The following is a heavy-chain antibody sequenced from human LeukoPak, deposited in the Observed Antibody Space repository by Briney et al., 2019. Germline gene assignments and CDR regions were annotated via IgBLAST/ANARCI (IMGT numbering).Heavy chain of an antibody. V-gene: IGHV3-23*01. D-gene: IGHD2-15*01. CDR1: GFTFSSYA. Sequence: PGGSLRLSCAASGFTFSSYAMSWVRQAPGKGLEWVSAISGSGGSTYYADSVKGRFTISRDNSKNTLYLQMNSLRAEDTAVYYCAKENRVVVVAAIQYFDYWGQGTLVTVSS. J-gene: IGHJ4*02. CDR2: ISGSGGST. CDR3: AKENRVVVVAAIQYFDY.